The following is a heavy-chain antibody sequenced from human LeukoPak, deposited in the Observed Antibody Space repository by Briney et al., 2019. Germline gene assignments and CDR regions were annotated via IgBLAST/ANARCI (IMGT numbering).Heavy chain of an antibody. CDR3: ARDLEGEYCSGGSCSPEYYYYGMDV. J-gene: IGHJ6*02. D-gene: IGHD2-15*01. CDR2: INAGNGST. CDR1: GYTFTSYA. Sequence: ASVKVSCKASGYTFTSYAMHWVRQAPGQRLEWMGWINAGNGSTKYSQKFQGRVTITRDTSASTAYMELSSLRSEDTAVYYCARDLEGEYCSGGSCSPEYYYYGMDVWGQGTTVTVSS. V-gene: IGHV1-3*01.